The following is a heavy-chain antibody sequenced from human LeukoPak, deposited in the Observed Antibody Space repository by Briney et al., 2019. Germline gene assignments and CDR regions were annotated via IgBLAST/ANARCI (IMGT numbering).Heavy chain of an antibody. CDR3: ARGVQQLVRTYYYYYYMDV. V-gene: IGHV3-48*01. Sequence: GGSLRLSCAASGFTFSSYSMNWVRQAPGKGLEWVSYISSSSSTIYYADSVKGRFTISRDNAKNSLYLQMNSLRAEDTAVYYCARGVQQLVRTYYYYYYMDVWGKGTTVTVSS. J-gene: IGHJ6*03. CDR1: GFTFSSYS. D-gene: IGHD6-13*01. CDR2: ISSSSSTI.